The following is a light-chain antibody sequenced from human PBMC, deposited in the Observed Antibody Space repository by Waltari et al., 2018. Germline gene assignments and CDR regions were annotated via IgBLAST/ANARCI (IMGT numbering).Light chain of an antibody. J-gene: IGKJ4*01. Sequence: DIQMTQSPSSLSASVGDRVTITCRASQSISSYLNWYQQKPGKAPKLLIYSAYTLESGVPSRFSGSGSGTYFTLTISSLQPEDFATYYCQQTYSTPLTFGGGTKVKIK. V-gene: IGKV1-39*01. CDR3: QQTYSTPLT. CDR2: SAY. CDR1: QSISSY.